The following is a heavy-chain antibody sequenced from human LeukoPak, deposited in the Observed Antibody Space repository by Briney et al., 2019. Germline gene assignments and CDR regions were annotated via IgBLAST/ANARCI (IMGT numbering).Heavy chain of an antibody. CDR2: IYYSGNS. Sequence: SETLSLTCTVSGDSISTYYWSWIRQPPGKGLEWIGYIYYSGNSNYNPSLKSRVTISVDTSKNRFSLKLSSVTAADTAVYYCAGLGASGNGYLSWFDPWGQGTLVTVSS. CDR3: AGLGASGNGYLSWFDP. J-gene: IGHJ5*02. V-gene: IGHV4-59*01. D-gene: IGHD3-22*01. CDR1: GDSISTYY.